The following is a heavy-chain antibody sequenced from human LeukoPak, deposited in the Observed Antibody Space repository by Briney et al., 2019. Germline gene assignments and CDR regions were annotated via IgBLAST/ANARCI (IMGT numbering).Heavy chain of an antibody. Sequence: GGSLRLSCAASGFTFSSYWMSWVRQAPGKGLEWVANIKQDGSEKYYVDSVKGRFTISRDNAKNSLYLQMNSLRAEDTAVYYCATEIAARSVGSGVHWGQGTLVTVSS. D-gene: IGHD6-6*01. CDR2: IKQDGSEK. CDR3: ATEIAARSVGSGVH. J-gene: IGHJ4*02. CDR1: GFTFSSYW. V-gene: IGHV3-7*01.